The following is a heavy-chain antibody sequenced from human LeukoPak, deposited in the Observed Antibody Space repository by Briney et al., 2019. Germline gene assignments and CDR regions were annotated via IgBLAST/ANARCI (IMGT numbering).Heavy chain of an antibody. CDR1: GGSISSSSYY. CDR3: ARDVRCSGGSCYPHSTWFDP. D-gene: IGHD2-15*01. J-gene: IGHJ5*02. CDR2: IYYSGST. V-gene: IGHV4-39*07. Sequence: SETLSLTCTVSGGSISSSSYYWGWIRQPPGKGLEWIGSIYYSGSTYYNPSLKSRVTISVDTSKNQFSLKLSSVTAADTAVYYCARDVRCSGGSCYPHSTWFDPWGQGTLVTVSS.